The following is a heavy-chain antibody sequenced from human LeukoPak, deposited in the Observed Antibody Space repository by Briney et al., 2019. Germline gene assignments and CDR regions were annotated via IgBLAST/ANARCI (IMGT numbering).Heavy chain of an antibody. Sequence: SGTLSLTCTVSGGSLSSYYWSWVRQSPGKGLGWVGNICYSGSPTHSPPVKRRVTVTFDTSKNQFSLNLRPVTAADTAVYQCARVGHIAAAGTYDYWGQGTLVTVSS. J-gene: IGHJ4*02. CDR1: GGSLSSYY. CDR2: ICYSGSP. CDR3: ARVGHIAAAGTYDY. V-gene: IGHV4-59*08. D-gene: IGHD6-13*01.